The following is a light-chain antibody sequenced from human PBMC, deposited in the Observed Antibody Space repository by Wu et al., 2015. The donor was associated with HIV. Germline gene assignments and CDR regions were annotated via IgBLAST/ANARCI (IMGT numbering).Light chain of an antibody. CDR2: GAS. CDR3: QQYNTYPTWT. CDR1: QSVSSN. V-gene: IGKV3-15*01. Sequence: EIVMTQSPATLSVSPGERATLSCRASQSVSSNLAWYQQKPGQAPRLLIYGASTRATGIPARFSGSGSGTEFTLTISSLQSEDFATYYCQQYNTYPTWTFGQGTKLEVK. J-gene: IGKJ1*01.